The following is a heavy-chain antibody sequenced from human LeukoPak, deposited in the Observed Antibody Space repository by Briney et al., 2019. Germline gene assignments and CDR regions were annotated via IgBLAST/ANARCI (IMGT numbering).Heavy chain of an antibody. CDR3: ATASYFGSGSYGYLDY. CDR1: GGSISSSSYY. J-gene: IGHJ4*02. CDR2: IYSSGNT. V-gene: IGHV4-39*01. Sequence: SETLSLTCSVSGGSISSSSYYWGWIRQPPGKGLEWIGSIYSSGNTYYNPSLKSRVTISVDTSKNQFSLRLYSVTAADTAVYYCATASYFGSGSYGYLDYWGQGTLVTVSS. D-gene: IGHD3-10*01.